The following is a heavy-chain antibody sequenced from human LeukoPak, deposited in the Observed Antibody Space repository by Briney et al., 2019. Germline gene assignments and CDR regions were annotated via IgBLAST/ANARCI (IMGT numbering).Heavy chain of an antibody. V-gene: IGHV3-7*01. J-gene: IGHJ4*02. D-gene: IGHD1-20*01. CDR2: INSDGSEG. Sequence: PGGSLRLSCAVSGFTFSGFWMSWSRQAPGKGLEWVASINSDGSEGYYADVVKGRFTISRDNAKNSLYLQMNSLRAEDTAVYYCATANNFMRFDYWGQGTLVTVSS. CDR3: ATANNFMRFDY. CDR1: GFTFSGFW.